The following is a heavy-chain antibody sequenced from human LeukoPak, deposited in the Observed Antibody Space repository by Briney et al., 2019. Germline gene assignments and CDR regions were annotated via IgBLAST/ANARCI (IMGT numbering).Heavy chain of an antibody. CDR2: IYTGGNT. D-gene: IGHD3-10*01. Sequence: GGSLRLSCAVSGFTVSSNYMNWVRQAPGKGLEWVSVIYTGGNTYYADSVKGRFTISRHNSKNTLYLQMNSLRAEDTAVYYCARGWFGELLGDYWGQGTLVTASA. CDR1: GFTVSSNY. CDR3: ARGWFGELLGDY. J-gene: IGHJ4*02. V-gene: IGHV3-53*04.